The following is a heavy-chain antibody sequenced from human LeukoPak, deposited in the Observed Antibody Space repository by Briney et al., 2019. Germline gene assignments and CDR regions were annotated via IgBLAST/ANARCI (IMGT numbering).Heavy chain of an antibody. CDR3: ARRRAVGGIAMARDVNGMDV. CDR1: GLTFSNYG. J-gene: IGHJ6*02. CDR2: ISAYDGNT. D-gene: IGHD3-10*01. V-gene: IGHV1-18*01. Sequence: ASVKVSCKASGLTFSNYGITWVRQAPGQGLEWVGWISAYDGNTNYAQKFQGRVTMTTDTSTSTAHMELRSLRYDDTAVYYCARRRAVGGIAMARDVNGMDVWGQGTTVTVSS.